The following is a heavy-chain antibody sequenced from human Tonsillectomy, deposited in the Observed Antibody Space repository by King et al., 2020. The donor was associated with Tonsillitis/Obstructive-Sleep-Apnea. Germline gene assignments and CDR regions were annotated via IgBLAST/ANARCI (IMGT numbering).Heavy chain of an antibody. Sequence: VKLVESGAEVKKPGESLKISCKGSGYSFTSYWIGWVRQMPGKGLEWMGIIYPGDSDTRYSPSFQGQVTISADKSISTAYLQWSSLKASDTAMYYCARPGTHSSSWPDAFDIWGQGTMVTVSS. CDR3: ARPGTHSSSWPDAFDI. V-gene: IGHV5-51*01. D-gene: IGHD6-13*01. J-gene: IGHJ3*02. CDR2: IYPGDSDT. CDR1: GYSFTSYW.